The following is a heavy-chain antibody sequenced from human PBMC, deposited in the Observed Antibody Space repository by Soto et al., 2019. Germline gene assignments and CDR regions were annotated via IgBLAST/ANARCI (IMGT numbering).Heavy chain of an antibody. V-gene: IGHV3-30-3*01. CDR3: GRDRGGGSGSYYNSPDAFDI. Sequence: QVQLVESGGGVVQPGRSLRLSCAASGFTFSSYAMHWVRQAPGKGLEWVAVISYDGSNKYYADSVKGRFTISRDNSKNPLYLQRNSLGAEDKAVYYCGRDRGGGSGSYYNSPDAFDIWGQGTMVTVSS. CDR1: GFTFSSYA. J-gene: IGHJ3*02. CDR2: ISYDGSNK. D-gene: IGHD3-10*01.